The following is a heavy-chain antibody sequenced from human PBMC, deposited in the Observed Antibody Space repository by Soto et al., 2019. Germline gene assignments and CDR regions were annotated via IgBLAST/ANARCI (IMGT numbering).Heavy chain of an antibody. D-gene: IGHD3-3*01. Sequence: QVQLVQSGAEVKKPGASVKVSRKACRYSFTSYYIHWVRQAPGQGLEWMGWINPNNGYTKYTQKFQGRVTVTRDTSITTAYLELTRLQSDDTAVYYCVKAKFDFWSGSWSPSLDFWGQGTLVTVSS. V-gene: IGHV1-2*02. CDR2: INPNNGYT. J-gene: IGHJ4*02. CDR3: VKAKFDFWSGSWSPSLDF. CDR1: RYSFTSYY.